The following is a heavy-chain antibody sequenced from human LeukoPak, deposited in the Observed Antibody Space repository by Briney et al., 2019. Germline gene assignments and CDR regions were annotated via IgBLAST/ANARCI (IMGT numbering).Heavy chain of an antibody. CDR2: VYYSGST. Sequence: PSETLSLTCTVSGGSISTFYWSWLRQPPGKQLEWIGYVYYSGSTNYNPSFKTRVTISVDTSKNQFSLKLSSVTPADTAVYYCARVDYGSSGYFDYWGQGTLVTVSS. D-gene: IGHD3-22*01. J-gene: IGHJ4*02. CDR3: ARVDYGSSGYFDY. V-gene: IGHV4-59*01. CDR1: GGSISTFY.